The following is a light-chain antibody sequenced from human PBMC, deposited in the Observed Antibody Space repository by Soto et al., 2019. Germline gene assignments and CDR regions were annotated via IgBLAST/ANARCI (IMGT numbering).Light chain of an antibody. J-gene: IGKJ3*01. CDR1: QDISNY. CDR3: RQYYNLPPST. Sequence: DIQMTQSPSSLSASVGDRVTITCQASQDISNYLHWYQQKPGKAPKLLIYDASNLETGVPSRFSGSGSGTDFTFTIISLQPEDIATYYCRQYYNLPPSTFGPGTKVDIK. CDR2: DAS. V-gene: IGKV1-33*01.